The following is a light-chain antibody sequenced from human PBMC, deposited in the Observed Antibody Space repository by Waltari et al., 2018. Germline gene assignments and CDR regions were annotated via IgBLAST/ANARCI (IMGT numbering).Light chain of an antibody. J-gene: IGLJ2*01. CDR1: SSDVGVYNY. Sequence: QSALTQPPSASGSPGQSVTISCTGTSSDVGVYNYVSWYQQHPGKAPKLMIYEGSKRPSGVPGRFSGSKSANTAALTVAGLQAEDEADYYCSSYAGSNDVAFGGGTKLSVL. CDR3: SSYAGSNDVA. V-gene: IGLV2-8*01. CDR2: EGS.